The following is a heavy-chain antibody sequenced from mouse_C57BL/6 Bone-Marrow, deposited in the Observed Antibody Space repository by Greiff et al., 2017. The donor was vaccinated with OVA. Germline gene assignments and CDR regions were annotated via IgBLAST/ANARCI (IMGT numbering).Heavy chain of an antibody. D-gene: IGHD3-2*02. CDR1: GYTFTSYW. Sequence: QVQLQQPGAELVRPGSSVKLSCKASGYTFTSYWMHWVKQRPIQGLEWIGNIDPSDSDTHYNQKFKDKATLTVDKSSSTAYMQLSSLTSEDSAVYYGARRGELRRRGWCYFDDWGQGTTLTVSS. J-gene: IGHJ2*01. V-gene: IGHV1-52*01. CDR3: ARRGELRRRGWCYFDD. CDR2: IDPSDSDT.